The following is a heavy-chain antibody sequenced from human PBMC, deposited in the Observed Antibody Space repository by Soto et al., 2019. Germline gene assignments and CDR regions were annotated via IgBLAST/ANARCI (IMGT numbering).Heavy chain of an antibody. Sequence: GESLKISCKGSGYSFTSYWIGWVRQMPGKGLEWRWIIYPGDSDTRYSPSFPGQVTISADKSISTADLQWSSLKASDTAMYYCARRGSSSWNYYYGMDVGGQVTTGTVSS. CDR2: IYPGDSDT. J-gene: IGHJ6*02. CDR1: GYSFTSYW. CDR3: ARRGSSSWNYYYGMDV. D-gene: IGHD6-13*01. V-gene: IGHV5-51*01.